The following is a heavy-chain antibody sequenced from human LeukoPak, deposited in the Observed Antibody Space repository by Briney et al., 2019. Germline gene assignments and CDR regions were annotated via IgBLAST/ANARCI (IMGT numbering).Heavy chain of an antibody. J-gene: IGHJ4*02. Sequence: GGSLRLSCAASGFTFSNAWMSWVRQAPGKGLEWVGRIKSKTDGGTTDYAAPVKGRFTISRDDSKNTLYLQMNSLKTEDTAVYYCTTTEWGYYDFWSGHNPFDYWGQGTLVTVSS. D-gene: IGHD3-3*01. CDR1: GFTFSNAW. CDR3: TTTEWGYYDFWSGHNPFDY. CDR2: IKSKTDGGTT. V-gene: IGHV3-15*01.